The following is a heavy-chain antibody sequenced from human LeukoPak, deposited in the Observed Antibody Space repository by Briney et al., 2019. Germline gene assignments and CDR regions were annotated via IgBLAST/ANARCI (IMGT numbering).Heavy chain of an antibody. V-gene: IGHV4-59*01. Sequence: SETLSLTCTVSGGSISSYYWSWIRQPPGKGLQWIGCIYYSGSTNYNPSLKSRVTISLDTSKNQFSLKLSSVTAADTAVSYCARVYDYVWGSYLLQFDPWGQGTLVTVSS. J-gene: IGHJ5*02. CDR2: IYYSGST. D-gene: IGHD3-16*02. CDR3: ARVYDYVWGSYLLQFDP. CDR1: GGSISSYY.